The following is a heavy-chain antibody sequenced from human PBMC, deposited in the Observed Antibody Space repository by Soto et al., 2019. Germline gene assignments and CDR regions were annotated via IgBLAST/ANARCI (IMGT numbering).Heavy chain of an antibody. D-gene: IGHD4-17*01. CDR3: ARSDYGDSNSQFFDY. CDR1: GGSISTSNW. V-gene: IGHV4-4*01. CDR2: VLHTGPT. Sequence: XETLSLTCGVSGGSISTSNWWNWVRQTPGRGLEWIGQVLHTGPTNYNPSLTTRVTISLDKSKNQFSLELTSVTAADTALYFCARSDYGDSNSQFFDYWGRGALVTV. J-gene: IGHJ4*02.